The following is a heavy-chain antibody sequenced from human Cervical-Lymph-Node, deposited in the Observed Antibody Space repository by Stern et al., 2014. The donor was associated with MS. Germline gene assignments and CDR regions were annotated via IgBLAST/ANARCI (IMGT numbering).Heavy chain of an antibody. CDR1: GFTFSSYD. V-gene: IGHV3-30*03. J-gene: IGHJ6*02. CDR3: AGELPSYGMDV. CDR2: ISYDGSNK. Sequence: VQLVESGGGVVQPGRSLRLSCAASGFTFSSYDMHWVRQAPGKGLEWVAVISYDGSNKYYADSVKGRFTISRDNSKNTLYLQMNSLRAEDTAVYYCAGELPSYGMDVWGQGTTVTVSS.